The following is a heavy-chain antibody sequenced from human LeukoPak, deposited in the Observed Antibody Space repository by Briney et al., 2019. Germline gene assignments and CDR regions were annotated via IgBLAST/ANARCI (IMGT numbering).Heavy chain of an antibody. CDR3: ARGSYSGSFRGDY. V-gene: IGHV3-30-3*01. J-gene: IGHJ4*02. CDR2: ISYDGSNK. D-gene: IGHD1-26*01. CDR1: GFTISIYA. Sequence: GGSLRPSCAASGFTISIYAMHWVRQAPGKGLEWVAVISYDGSNKYYADSVKGRFTISRDNSKNTLYLQMNSLRAEDTAVYYCARGSYSGSFRGDYWGQGTLVTVSS.